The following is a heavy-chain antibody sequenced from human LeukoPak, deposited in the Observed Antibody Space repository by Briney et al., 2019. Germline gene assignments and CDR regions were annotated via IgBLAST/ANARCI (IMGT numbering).Heavy chain of an antibody. CDR3: ARDPPCWGGSCQFTDTTLDY. CDR1: GYTFTNYG. CDR2: ISASDGKT. V-gene: IGHV1-18*04. J-gene: IGHJ4*02. Sequence: ASVKVSCKASGYTFTNYGITWVRQAPGQGLEWMGCISASDGKTKYSQKLQGRVTMSTDTSTNTAYMELRSLRADDTAVYYCARDPPCWGGSCQFTDTTLDYWGQGTLVTVSS. D-gene: IGHD2-15*01.